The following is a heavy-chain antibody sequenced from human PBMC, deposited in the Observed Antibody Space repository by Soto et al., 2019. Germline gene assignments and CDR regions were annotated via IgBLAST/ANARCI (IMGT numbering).Heavy chain of an antibody. Sequence: EVQLVESGGGLVQPGGSLRLSCEASGFTFTNYWMGWVRQAPGKGLEWVANIKHDGTEKSSVDSVKGRFTISRDNTKNSLYLQMISLRVEDTAVDYCASASRGCDYWGQGTLVTVSS. V-gene: IGHV3-7*05. CDR3: ASASRGCDY. CDR2: IKHDGTEK. CDR1: GFTFTNYW. J-gene: IGHJ4*02.